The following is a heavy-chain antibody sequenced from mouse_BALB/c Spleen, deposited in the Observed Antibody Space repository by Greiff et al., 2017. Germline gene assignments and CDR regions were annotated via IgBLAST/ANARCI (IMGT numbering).Heavy chain of an antibody. Sequence: QVQLKESGAELVRPGSSVKISCKASGYAFSSYWMNWVKQRPGQGLEWIGQIYPGDGDTNYNGKFKGKATLTADKSSSTAYMQLSSLTSEDSAVYFCARQTTAGDYWGQGTTLTVSS. J-gene: IGHJ2*01. V-gene: IGHV1-80*01. D-gene: IGHD1-2*01. CDR2: IYPGDGDT. CDR3: ARQTTAGDY. CDR1: GYAFSSYW.